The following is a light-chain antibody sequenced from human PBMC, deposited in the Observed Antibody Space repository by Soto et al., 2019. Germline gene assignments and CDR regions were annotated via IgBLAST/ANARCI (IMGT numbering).Light chain of an antibody. CDR2: KAT. Sequence: IQMTKSPSTVSASVGDIVTITCRASQIISAGFAWYQQKPGKAPKLLIYKATNLESGVPSRFSGSGSGTECTLTISSLQPDDFATYYCQPYNSYVCTFGQGTKLEIK. V-gene: IGKV1-5*03. CDR1: QIISAG. J-gene: IGKJ2*02. CDR3: QPYNSYVCT.